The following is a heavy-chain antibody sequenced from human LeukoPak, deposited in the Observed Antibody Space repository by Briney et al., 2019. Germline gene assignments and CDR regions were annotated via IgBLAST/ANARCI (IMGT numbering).Heavy chain of an antibody. CDR2: IYCSGST. V-gene: IGHV4-59*01. CDR1: GGSISSYY. CDR3: ARDRLTMISD. J-gene: IGHJ4*02. D-gene: IGHD3-22*01. Sequence: SETLSLTCTVSGGSISSYYWSWIRQPPGKGLEWIGYIYCSGSTNYNPSLKSRVTISVDTSKNQFSLKLSSVTAADTAVYYCARDRLTMISDWGQGTLVTVSS.